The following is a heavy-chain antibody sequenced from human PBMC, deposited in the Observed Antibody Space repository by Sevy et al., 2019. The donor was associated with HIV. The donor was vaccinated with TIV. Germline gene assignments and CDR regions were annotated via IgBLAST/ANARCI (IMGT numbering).Heavy chain of an antibody. CDR3: AGGFWSGFHY. Sequence: GGSLRLSCAASGFIFNSYVMNWVRQAPGKGLEWVSSISGHGGSTYYADSVKGRFTISRDNSRNMLDLEMNSLRDDDTALYYCAGGFWSGFHYWGQGILVTVSS. D-gene: IGHD3-3*01. CDR2: ISGHGGST. CDR1: GFIFNSYV. J-gene: IGHJ4*02. V-gene: IGHV3-23*01.